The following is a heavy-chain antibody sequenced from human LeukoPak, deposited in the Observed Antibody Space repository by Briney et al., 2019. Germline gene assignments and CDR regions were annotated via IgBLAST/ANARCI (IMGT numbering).Heavy chain of an antibody. CDR3: ARVAGYCSGGSCYFWDYFDY. CDR2: IYYSRST. CDR1: GGSISSYY. J-gene: IGHJ4*02. Sequence: PSETLSLTCTVSGGSISSYYWSWIRRPPGKGREWIGYIYYSRSTNYNPSLKSRVIISVDTSKNQFSLKLSSVTAADTAVYYCARVAGYCSGGSCYFWDYFDYWGQRTLVTVSS. D-gene: IGHD2-15*01. V-gene: IGHV4-59*01.